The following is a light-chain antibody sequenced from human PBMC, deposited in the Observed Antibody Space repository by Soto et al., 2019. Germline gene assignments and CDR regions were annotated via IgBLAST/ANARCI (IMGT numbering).Light chain of an antibody. Sequence: DIQMTQATSSLSASVGDRVTITCRASQSISSYLNWYQQKPGKAPKLLIYAASSLQSGVPSRFSGSGSGTDFTLTISSLQPEDFATYYCQQSYSTPPTFGHETKMDIK. J-gene: IGKJ1*01. CDR3: QQSYSTPPT. V-gene: IGKV1-39*01. CDR2: AAS. CDR1: QSISSY.